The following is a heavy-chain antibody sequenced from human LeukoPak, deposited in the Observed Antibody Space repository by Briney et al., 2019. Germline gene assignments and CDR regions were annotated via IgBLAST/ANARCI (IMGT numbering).Heavy chain of an antibody. V-gene: IGHV3-7*01. CDR1: GFTFSSYW. J-gene: IGHJ6*03. Sequence: TGGSLRLSCAASGFTFSSYWMSWVRQAPGKGLEWVANIKQDGSEKYYVDSVKGRFTISRDNAKNSLYLQMNSLRAEDTAVYYCAREPQFNYYCYMDVWGKGTTVTVS. CDR2: IKQDGSEK. CDR3: AREPQFNYYCYMDV. D-gene: IGHD5-24*01.